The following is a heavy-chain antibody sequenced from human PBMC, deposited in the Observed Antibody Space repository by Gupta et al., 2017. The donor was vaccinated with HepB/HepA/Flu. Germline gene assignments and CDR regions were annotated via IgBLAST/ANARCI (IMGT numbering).Heavy chain of an antibody. Sequence: QVQPVESGGGVVQPGRALRPSCAAPGFTLRSYAMHWVRQARGKGLEWLAVISYDGSNKYYADSVKGRFTISRDNSKNTLYLQMNSLRAEDTAVYYCAREVYDILTGYYFDYWGQGTLVTVSS. CDR1: GFTLRSYA. CDR2: ISYDGSNK. D-gene: IGHD3-9*01. J-gene: IGHJ4*02. V-gene: IGHV3-30-3*01. CDR3: AREVYDILTGYYFDY.